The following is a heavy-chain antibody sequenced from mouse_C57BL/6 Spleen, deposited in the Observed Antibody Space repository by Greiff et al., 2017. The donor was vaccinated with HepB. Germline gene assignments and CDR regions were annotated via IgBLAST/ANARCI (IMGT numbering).Heavy chain of an antibody. CDR3: ARDYSNYEDAMDY. D-gene: IGHD2-5*01. CDR2: IYPRDGST. J-gene: IGHJ4*01. CDR1: GYTFTSYD. Sequence: VQLQQSGPELVKPGASVKLSCKASGYTFTSYDINWVKQRPGQGLEWIGWIYPRDGSTKYNEKFKGKATLTVDTSSSTAYMELHSLTSEDSAVYFCARDYSNYEDAMDYWGQGTSVTVSS. V-gene: IGHV1-85*01.